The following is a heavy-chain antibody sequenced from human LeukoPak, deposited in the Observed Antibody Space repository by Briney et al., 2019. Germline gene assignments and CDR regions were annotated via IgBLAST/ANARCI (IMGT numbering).Heavy chain of an antibody. CDR3: AKDRQLGDCSGGTCYRHLDY. D-gene: IGHD2-15*01. CDR2: IRYDGSNK. Sequence: GGSLRLSCAVSGFTFSSYGMYWVRQAPGKGLEWVAFIRYDGSNKYYADSVKGRFTLSRDNSKNTLYLQMNSLRPEDTAVYYCAKDRQLGDCSGGTCYRHLDYWGQGTLVTVSS. J-gene: IGHJ4*02. V-gene: IGHV3-30*02. CDR1: GFTFSSYG.